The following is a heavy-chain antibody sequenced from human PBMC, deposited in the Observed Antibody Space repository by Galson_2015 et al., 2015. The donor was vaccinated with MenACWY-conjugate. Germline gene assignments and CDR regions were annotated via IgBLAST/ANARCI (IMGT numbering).Heavy chain of an antibody. D-gene: IGHD1-26*01. J-gene: IGHJ3*02. CDR3: ARGGATKLIIVGGITDI. CDR2: IDSDGGRI. V-gene: IGHV3-74*01. Sequence: SLRLSCAASGFTFSDYWMHWVRQGPGKGLEWISRIDSDGGRITYADSVRGRFTISRDNAKNTLYQQMNSLRAEDTAVYYCARGGATKLIIVGGITDIWGQGT. CDR1: GFTFSDYW.